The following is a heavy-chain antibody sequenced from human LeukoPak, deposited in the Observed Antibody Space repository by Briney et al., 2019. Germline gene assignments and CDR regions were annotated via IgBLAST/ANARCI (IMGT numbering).Heavy chain of an antibody. J-gene: IGHJ4*02. Sequence: PGGSLRLSCAASGFIFSSDAMSWVRQAPGKGLEWGSTISGSGGSTYYADSVKGRFTISRDNSKNTVYLQMNSLRAEDTAVYYCAKDRPCINDVCHGDFDYWGQGTLVTVSS. D-gene: IGHD2-8*01. CDR1: GFIFSSDA. V-gene: IGHV3-23*01. CDR3: AKDRPCINDVCHGDFDY. CDR2: ISGSGGST.